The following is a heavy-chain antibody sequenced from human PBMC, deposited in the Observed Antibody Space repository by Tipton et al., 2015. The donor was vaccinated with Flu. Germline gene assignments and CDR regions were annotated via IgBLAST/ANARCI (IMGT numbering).Heavy chain of an antibody. CDR1: GYSISSGYY. CDR2: IYHSGST. J-gene: IGHJ6*02. D-gene: IGHD6-13*01. V-gene: IGHV4-38-2*02. Sequence: TLSLTCAVSGYSISSGYYWGWIRQPPGKGLEWIGSIYHSGSTYYNPSLKSRVTISVDTSKNQFSLRLSSVTAADTAVYYCARDLKDSSSWYYYYYGMDVWGQGTTVTVSS. CDR3: ARDLKDSSSWYYYYYGMDV.